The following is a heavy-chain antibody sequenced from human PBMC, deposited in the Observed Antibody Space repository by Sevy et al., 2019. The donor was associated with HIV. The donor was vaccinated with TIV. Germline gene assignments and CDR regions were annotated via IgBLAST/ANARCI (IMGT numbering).Heavy chain of an antibody. J-gene: IGHJ4*02. CDR1: GFTFSSYS. CDR2: ISSSSSYI. D-gene: IGHD3-22*01. V-gene: IGHV3-21*01. CDR3: ARSSYDSSGYLDY. Sequence: GGSLRLSCAASGFTFSSYSMNWVRQAPGKGLEWVSSISSSSSYIYYADSVKGRFTISRDNAKNSLYLQMNSLRAEDTAVYYCARSSYDSSGYLDYWGQGTLVTVSS.